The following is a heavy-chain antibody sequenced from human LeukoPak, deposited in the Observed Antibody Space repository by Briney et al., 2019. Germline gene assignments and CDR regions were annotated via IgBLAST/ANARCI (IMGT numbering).Heavy chain of an antibody. Sequence: PSETLSLTCTVSGGSISSGSYYWSWIRQPAGKGLEWIGRIYTSGSTNYNPSLKSRVTISVDTSKNQFSLKLSSVTAADTAVYYCARIASGLLPNSYYYYYYMDVWGKGTTVTISS. CDR2: IYTSGST. V-gene: IGHV4-61*02. J-gene: IGHJ6*03. CDR1: GGSISSGSYY. CDR3: ARIASGLLPNSYYYYYYMDV. D-gene: IGHD3-22*01.